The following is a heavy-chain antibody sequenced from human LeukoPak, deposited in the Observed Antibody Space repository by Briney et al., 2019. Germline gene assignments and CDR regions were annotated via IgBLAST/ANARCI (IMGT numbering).Heavy chain of an antibody. CDR3: ASFKVYAILNY. Sequence: ASVKVSCKASGYTFTSYYMHWVRQAPGQGLEWMGWISAYNGNTNYAQKLQGRVTMTTDTSTSTAYMELRSLRSDDTAVYYCASFKVYAILNYWGQGTLVTVSS. J-gene: IGHJ4*02. CDR1: GYTFTSYY. V-gene: IGHV1-18*04. D-gene: IGHD2-8*01. CDR2: ISAYNGNT.